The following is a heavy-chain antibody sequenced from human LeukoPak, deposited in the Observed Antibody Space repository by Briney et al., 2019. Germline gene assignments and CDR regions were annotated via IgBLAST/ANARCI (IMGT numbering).Heavy chain of an antibody. J-gene: IGHJ5*02. D-gene: IGHD3-9*01. V-gene: IGHV1-2*02. CDR2: INPNSGGT. Sequence: ASVKVSCKASGYTFTGYYMHWVGQAPGQGVEWMGWINPNSGGTNYAQKCQGRVTMTRDTSISTAYMELSRLRSDDTAVYYCARASDYDILTGANWFDPWGQGTLVTVSS. CDR1: GYTFTGYY. CDR3: ARASDYDILTGANWFDP.